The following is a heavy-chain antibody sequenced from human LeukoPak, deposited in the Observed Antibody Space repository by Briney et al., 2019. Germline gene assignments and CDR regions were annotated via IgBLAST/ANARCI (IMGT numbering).Heavy chain of an antibody. D-gene: IGHD4-17*01. J-gene: IGHJ5*02. Sequence: GGSLRLSCAASGFTFRTFGMHWVRQAPGKGLEWVAIISSGGTTTYYADSVRGRFSISRDNSENTLYLQMNSLRAEDTAVYYCAKAFTVTRVYNCLDPWGQGTLVTVSS. CDR1: GFTFRTFG. CDR3: AKAFTVTRVYNCLDP. V-gene: IGHV3-30*18. CDR2: ISSGGTTT.